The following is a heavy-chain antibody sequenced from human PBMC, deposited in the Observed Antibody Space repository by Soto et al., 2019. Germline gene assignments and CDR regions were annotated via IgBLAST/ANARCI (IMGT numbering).Heavy chain of an antibody. CDR3: ARSSGYYDVDY. CDR1: GYTFTSYA. V-gene: IGHV1-3*01. J-gene: IGHJ4*02. CDR2: INAGNGNT. Sequence: QVQLVQSGAEVKKPGASVKVSCKASGYTFTSYAMHWVRQAPGQRLEWMGWINAGNGNTKYSQKFQGRVTITRDTTASTAYMELSSLRSKATAVYYCARSSGYYDVDYWGQGTLVTVSS. D-gene: IGHD3-22*01.